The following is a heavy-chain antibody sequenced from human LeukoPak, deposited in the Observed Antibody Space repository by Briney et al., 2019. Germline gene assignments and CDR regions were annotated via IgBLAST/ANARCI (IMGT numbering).Heavy chain of an antibody. V-gene: IGHV3-23*01. CDR1: GFTFSSFT. D-gene: IGHD6-13*01. CDR3: AKGSAVSRPYYFDY. Sequence: PGGSLRLSCTASGFTFSSFTMSWVRQAPGKGLGWVSAISGDGGSTYYADSVKGRFTFSRDNSKNTLYLEMASLRAEDTAVYYCAKGSAVSRPYYFDYWGQGTLVTVSS. J-gene: IGHJ4*02. CDR2: ISGDGGST.